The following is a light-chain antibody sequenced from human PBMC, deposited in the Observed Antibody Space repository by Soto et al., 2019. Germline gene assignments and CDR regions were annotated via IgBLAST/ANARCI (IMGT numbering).Light chain of an antibody. V-gene: IGKV3-20*01. Sequence: IVVTRSPGIVSLSRLEVAAPCVRASQSVSSNFLAWYQQKAGQGPTLLIYGASTRATGIPARFSGSGSGTDFTLTISSLEPEDFAVYYCQQYGSSPWTFGQGTKVDIK. CDR2: GAS. CDR1: QSVSSNF. CDR3: QQYGSSPWT. J-gene: IGKJ1*01.